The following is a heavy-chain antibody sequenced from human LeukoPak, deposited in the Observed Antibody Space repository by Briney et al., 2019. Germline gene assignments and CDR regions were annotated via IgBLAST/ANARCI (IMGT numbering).Heavy chain of an antibody. V-gene: IGHV3-9*01. CDR3: AKDPDMDV. Sequence: PGGSLRRYGAAPIFCFPDATIHGVGPVPGKGLESASGINWNSGTMGYADSVKGRFTVYRDNAKNSLYLQNNSLRTEDTALYYCAKDPDMDVWGKGTTVTVSS. J-gene: IGHJ6*03. CDR2: INWNSGTM. CDR1: IFCFPDAT.